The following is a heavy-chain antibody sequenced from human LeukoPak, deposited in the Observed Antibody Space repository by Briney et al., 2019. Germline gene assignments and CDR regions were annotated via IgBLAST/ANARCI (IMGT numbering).Heavy chain of an antibody. CDR3: ARDHDWGVDY. CDR2: INGKRGDT. V-gene: IGHV1-2*02. J-gene: IGHJ4*02. CDR1: GSTFTDHY. Sequence: ASVTVSCKASGSTFTDHYMHWVRQAPGQGLEWMGWINGKRGDTNYAQNFQDRVTMTRDTSTSTVYMELSRLTVDDTAVYYCARDHDWGVDYWGQGTLVTVSS. D-gene: IGHD7-27*01.